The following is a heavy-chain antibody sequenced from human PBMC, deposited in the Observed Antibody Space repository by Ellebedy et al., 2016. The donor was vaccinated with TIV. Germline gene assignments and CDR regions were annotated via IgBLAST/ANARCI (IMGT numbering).Heavy chain of an antibody. CDR2: IYYSGST. D-gene: IGHD3-22*01. CDR1: GGSISSGGYY. J-gene: IGHJ6*02. CDR3: ARERVNVGMDV. V-gene: IGHV4-61*08. Sequence: MPSETLSLTCTVSGGSISSGGYYWSWIRQHPGKGLEWIGYIYYSGSTNYNPSLKSRVTISVDTSKNQFSLKLSSVTAADTAVYYCARERVNVGMDVWGQGTTVTVSS.